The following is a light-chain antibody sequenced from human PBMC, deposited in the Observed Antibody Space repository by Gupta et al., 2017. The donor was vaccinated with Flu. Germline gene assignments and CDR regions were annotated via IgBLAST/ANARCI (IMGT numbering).Light chain of an antibody. Sequence: KAASPSTLSASVGDRVTITCRASQTIKTWLAWFQRKPGEAPKLLIYKASTLETGVPSRFSGSGSGTEFTLTISSLQPDDFATYYCQQYYGPWTFGQGTKVEIK. CDR1: QTIKTW. J-gene: IGKJ1*01. V-gene: IGKV1-5*03. CDR2: KAS. CDR3: QQYYGPWT.